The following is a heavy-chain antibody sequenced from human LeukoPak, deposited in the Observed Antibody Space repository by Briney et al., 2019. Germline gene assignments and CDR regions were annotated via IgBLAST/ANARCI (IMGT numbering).Heavy chain of an antibody. D-gene: IGHD2-8*01. V-gene: IGHV3-66*01. CDR3: ASDGVSGVYYYGMDV. J-gene: IGHJ6*02. CDR1: DSTFSSNY. CDR2: IYSGGST. Sequence: PGGPLRPSGAPPDSTFSSNYLTGFRRAPGKGLGWAQVIYSGGSTYYADSVKGRFTISRDNSKNTLYLQMNSLRAEDTAVYYCASDGVSGVYYYGMDVWGQGTTVTVSS.